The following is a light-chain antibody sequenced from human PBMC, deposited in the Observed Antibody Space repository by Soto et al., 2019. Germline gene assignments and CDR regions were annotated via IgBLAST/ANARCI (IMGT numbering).Light chain of an antibody. CDR3: AAWNDSLNVYVV. CDR1: SSNIGSNT. Sequence: QSVLTQPPSASGTPGQRVTISCSGSSSNIGSNTVNWYQQLPGTAPKLLIYSNNQRPSGVPYRFSGFKSGTSASLAISGLKSEDEADYYCAAWNDSLNVYVVFGGGTKLTVL. CDR2: SNN. J-gene: IGLJ2*01. V-gene: IGLV1-44*01.